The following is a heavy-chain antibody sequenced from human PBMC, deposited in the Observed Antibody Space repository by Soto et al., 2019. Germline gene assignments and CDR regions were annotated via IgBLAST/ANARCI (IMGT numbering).Heavy chain of an antibody. V-gene: IGHV4-34*01. CDR3: ARAIWFGELSDKFDP. CDR2: INHSGST. CDR1: GGSFSGYY. D-gene: IGHD3-10*01. J-gene: IGHJ5*02. Sequence: SETLSLTCAVYGGSFSGYYWSWIRQPPGKGLEWIGEINHSGSTNYNPSLKSRVTISVDTSKNQFSLKLSSVTAADTAVYYCARAIWFGELSDKFDPWGQGTLVTVSS.